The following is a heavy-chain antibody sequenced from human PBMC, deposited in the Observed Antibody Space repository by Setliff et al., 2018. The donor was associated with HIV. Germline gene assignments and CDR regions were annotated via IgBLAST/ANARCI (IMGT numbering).Heavy chain of an antibody. D-gene: IGHD2-15*01. J-gene: IGHJ3*02. Sequence: PSETLSLTCSVSGGSMSTYYWSWIRQPAGKRLEWIGRVYTSGSTIYNPSLRSRVTMSVDTSKSQFSLELNSVAAADTAVYYCARVFPPIRGAPFGTPPGAFDIWGQGTMVTVSS. V-gene: IGHV4-4*07. CDR1: GGSMSTYY. CDR2: VYTSGST. CDR3: ARVFPPIRGAPFGTPPGAFDI.